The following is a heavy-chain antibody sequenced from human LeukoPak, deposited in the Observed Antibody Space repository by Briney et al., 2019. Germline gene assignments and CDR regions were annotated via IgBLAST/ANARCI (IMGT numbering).Heavy chain of an antibody. CDR2: ISAYNGKT. J-gene: IGHJ4*02. Sequence: GSSVKVSCKASGCTFSSQAIRWVRQAPGQGLEWMGWISAYNGKTNYAQKFQGRVTITTDTSTTTVYMDRRSLISVDTAVYFCGRGGALTSFDSWGQGTLITVSS. D-gene: IGHD1-26*01. CDR3: GRGGALTSFDS. CDR1: GCTFSSQA. V-gene: IGHV1-18*01.